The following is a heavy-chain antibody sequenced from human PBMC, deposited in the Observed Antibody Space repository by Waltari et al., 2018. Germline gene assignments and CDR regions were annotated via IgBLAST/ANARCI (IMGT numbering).Heavy chain of an antibody. V-gene: IGHV3-72*01. CDR1: GFLFAAPY. D-gene: IGHD3-22*01. J-gene: IGHJ1*01. Sequence: VQLVESGGGLVHPGGSLRVSCVVSGFLFAAPYIAWVRQAPGKAPEWVGRIANRANSYITEYPASMKGRFTISREDSKNLLFLQMTDLKSEDTAIYYCVRGGYYYDSNGGYFQFWGRGTLVTVSS. CDR2: IANRANSYIT. CDR3: VRGGYYYDSNGGYFQF.